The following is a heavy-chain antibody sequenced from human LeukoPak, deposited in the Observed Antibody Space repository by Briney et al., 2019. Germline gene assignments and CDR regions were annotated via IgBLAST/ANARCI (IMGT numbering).Heavy chain of an antibody. CDR1: GYTFTSYA. D-gene: IGHD3-10*01. CDR2: INAGNGNT. V-gene: IGHV1-3*01. Sequence: ASVTVSCKASGYTFTSYAMHWVRQAPGQRLEWMGWINAGNGNTKYSQNSQGRVTITRDTSASTAYMELSSLRSEDTAVYFCARDASRSFSGSVAFDIWGQGTKVTVSS. CDR3: ARDASRSFSGSVAFDI. J-gene: IGHJ3*02.